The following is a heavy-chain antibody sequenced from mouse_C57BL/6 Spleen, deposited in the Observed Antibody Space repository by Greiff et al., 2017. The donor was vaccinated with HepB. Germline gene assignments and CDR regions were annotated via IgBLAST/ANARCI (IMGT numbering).Heavy chain of an antibody. D-gene: IGHD2-5*01. CDR3: ATSYYSNYFFAY. V-gene: IGHV1-64*01. J-gene: IGHJ3*01. CDR1: GYTFTSYW. Sequence: VQLQQPGAELVKPGASVKLSCKASGYTFTSYWMHWVKQRPGQGLEWIGMIHPNSGSTNYNEKFKSKATLTVDKSSSTAYMQLSSLTSEDSAVYYCATSYYSNYFFAYWGQGTLVTVSA. CDR2: IHPNSGST.